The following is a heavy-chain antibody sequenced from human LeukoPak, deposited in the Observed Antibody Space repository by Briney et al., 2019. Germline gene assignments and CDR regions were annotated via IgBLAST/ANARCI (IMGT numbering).Heavy chain of an antibody. CDR1: GFTFSSYE. J-gene: IGHJ4*02. D-gene: IGHD5-18*01. CDR3: ARVYSYGYYFDY. V-gene: IGHV3-48*03. CDR2: ISSSGSTI. Sequence: GGSLRLSCAASGFTFSSYEMNWVRQAPGKGLEWVSYISSSGSTIYYADSVKGRFTISRGNAKNSLYLQMNSLRAEDTAVYYCARVYSYGYYFDYWGQGTLVTVSS.